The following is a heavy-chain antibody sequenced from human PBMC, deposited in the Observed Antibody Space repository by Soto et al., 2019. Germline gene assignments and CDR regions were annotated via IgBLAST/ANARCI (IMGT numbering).Heavy chain of an antibody. CDR1: GGSISSGDYY. Sequence: SETLSLTCTVSGGSISSGDYYWSWIRQPPGKGLEWIGYINYSGSTYYNPSLKSRVTISVDTSKNQFSLKLSSVTAADTAVYYCARRTATSQQTTPFDYWGQGTLVTVSS. J-gene: IGHJ4*02. CDR2: INYSGST. D-gene: IGHD2-15*01. CDR3: ARRTATSQQTTPFDY. V-gene: IGHV4-30-4*01.